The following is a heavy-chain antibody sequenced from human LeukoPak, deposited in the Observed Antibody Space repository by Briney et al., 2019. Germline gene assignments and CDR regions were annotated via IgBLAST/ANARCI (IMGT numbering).Heavy chain of an antibody. CDR2: IYYSGST. V-gene: IGHV4-59*08. CDR3: ARAYGSGSYYKVGYYFDY. D-gene: IGHD3-10*01. CDR1: GGSLSSYY. J-gene: IGHJ4*02. Sequence: SETLSLTCTVSGGSLSSYYWSWIRQPPGKGLEWIGNIYYSGSTNYNPSLKSRVTISVDTSKNQFSLKLSSVTAADTAVYYCARAYGSGSYYKVGYYFDYWGQGTLVTVSS.